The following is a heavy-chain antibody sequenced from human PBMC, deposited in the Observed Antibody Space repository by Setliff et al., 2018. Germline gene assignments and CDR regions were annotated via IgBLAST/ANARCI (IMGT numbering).Heavy chain of an antibody. Sequence: SETLSLTCTVSGGSISSSYWSWIRQPPGKGLEWIGYIYSSGSTNNNPSLKSRATISVDTSKNQFSLKLSSVTAADTAVYYCARAAKYDSSGYYGFWFDPGGQGTRGTVSS. CDR1: GGSISSSY. V-gene: IGHV4-59*01. J-gene: IGHJ5*02. CDR3: ARAAKYDSSGYYGFWFDP. CDR2: IYSSGST. D-gene: IGHD3-22*01.